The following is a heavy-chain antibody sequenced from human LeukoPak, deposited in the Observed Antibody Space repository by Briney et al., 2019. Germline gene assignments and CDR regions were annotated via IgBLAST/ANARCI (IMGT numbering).Heavy chain of an antibody. CDR1: GGTFSSYA. CDR3: TRVVGLTGYSSSWYSGYYYYMDV. CDR2: IIPIFGTT. D-gene: IGHD6-13*01. V-gene: IGHV1-69*06. Sequence: SVKVSCKASGGTFSSYAISWVRQAPGQGLEWMGGIIPIFGTTNYAQKFQDRVTITADKSTSTAYMELSSLRSEDTAVYYCTRVVGLTGYSSSWYSGYYYYMDVWGKGTTVTVSS. J-gene: IGHJ6*03.